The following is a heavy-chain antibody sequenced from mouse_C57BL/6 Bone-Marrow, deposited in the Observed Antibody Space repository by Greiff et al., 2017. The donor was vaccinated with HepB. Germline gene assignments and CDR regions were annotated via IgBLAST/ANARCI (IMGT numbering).Heavy chain of an antibody. J-gene: IGHJ2*01. CDR2: IDPSDSYT. CDR1: GYTFTSYW. CDR3: ARGVDYDYFDY. D-gene: IGHD2-4*01. V-gene: IGHV1-59*01. Sequence: QVQLKQPGAELVRPGTSVKLSCKASGYTFTSYWMHWVKQRPGQGLEWIGVIDPSDSYTNYNQKFKGKATLTVDTSSSTAYMQLSSLTSEDSAVYYCARGVDYDYFDYWGQGTTLTVSS.